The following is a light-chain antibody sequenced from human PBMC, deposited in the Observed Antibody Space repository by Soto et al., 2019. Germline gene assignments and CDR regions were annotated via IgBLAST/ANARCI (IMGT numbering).Light chain of an antibody. Sequence: QSALTQPASVSGSPGQSITISCTGTSSDVGGYNYVSWYQQHPGKAPKLIIYDVSNRPSGVSNRFSGSKSGNTASLTISGLQAEDEADYYCSSYTINSSLVFGGGTKLTVL. CDR2: DVS. CDR1: SSDVGGYNY. J-gene: IGLJ2*01. V-gene: IGLV2-14*03. CDR3: SSYTINSSLV.